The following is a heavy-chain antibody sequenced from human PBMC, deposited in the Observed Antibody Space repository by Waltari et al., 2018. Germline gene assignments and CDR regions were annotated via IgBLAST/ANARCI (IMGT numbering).Heavy chain of an antibody. CDR1: GFTFSSYT. D-gene: IGHD2-21*02. Sequence: EVQLVESGGGLVQPGGSLRLSCAAPGFTFSSYTMNWARRAPGKGVEWVSYISISSSTIYYADSVKGRFTISRDNAKNSLYLQMNSLRAEDTAVYYCARAGPRGDPNLFDYWGQGTLVTVSS. CDR3: ARAGPRGDPNLFDY. CDR2: ISISSSTI. J-gene: IGHJ4*02. V-gene: IGHV3-48*01.